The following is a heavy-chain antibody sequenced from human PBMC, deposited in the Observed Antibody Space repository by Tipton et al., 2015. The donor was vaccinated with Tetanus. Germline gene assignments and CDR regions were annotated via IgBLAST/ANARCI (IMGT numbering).Heavy chain of an antibody. CDR2: IYYSGST. V-gene: IGHV4-31*03. CDR1: GGSISSGGYY. CDR3: ARLPGIYDSSGYLGLSPYYFDY. Sequence: TLSLTCTVSGGSISSGGYYWSWIRQHPGKGLEWIGYIYYSGSTYYNPSLKSRVTISVDTSKNQFSLKLSSVTAADTAVYYCARLPGIYDSSGYLGLSPYYFDYWGQGTLVTVSS. J-gene: IGHJ4*02. D-gene: IGHD3-22*01.